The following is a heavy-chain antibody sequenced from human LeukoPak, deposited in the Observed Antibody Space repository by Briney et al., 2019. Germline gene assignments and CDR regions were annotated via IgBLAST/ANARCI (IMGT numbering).Heavy chain of an antibody. V-gene: IGHV1-18*01. J-gene: IGHJ4*02. CDR1: GFTFTSYG. CDR3: ARDNVVTGTFDY. CDR2: ISTYTSDT. D-gene: IGHD2-21*02. Sequence: ASVKVSCKTSGFTFTSYGITWVRQAPGQGLEWMGWISTYTSDTNFAQKFQDRVTMTTDISTSTVYMELKSLRFADTAVYYCARDNVVTGTFDYWGQGTLVIVSS.